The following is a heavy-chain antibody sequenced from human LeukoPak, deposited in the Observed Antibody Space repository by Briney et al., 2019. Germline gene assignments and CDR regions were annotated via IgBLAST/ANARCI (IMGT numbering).Heavy chain of an antibody. CDR1: GYTFTGYY. J-gene: IGHJ1*01. CDR3: ARDLYGDHGRTAEATEYFQH. CDR2: INPNSGGT. V-gene: IGHV1-2*02. Sequence: ASVKVSCKAPGYTFTGYYMHWVRQAPGQGLEWMGWINPNSGGTNYAQKFQGRVTMTRDTSISTAYMELSRLRSDDTAVYYCARDLYGDHGRTAEATEYFQHWGQGTLVTVSS. D-gene: IGHD4-17*01.